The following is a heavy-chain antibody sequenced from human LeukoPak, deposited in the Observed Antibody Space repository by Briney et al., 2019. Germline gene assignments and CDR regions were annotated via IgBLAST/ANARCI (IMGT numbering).Heavy chain of an antibody. CDR1: GGSFSGYY. D-gene: IGHD6-13*01. CDR2: INHSGST. J-gene: IGHJ4*02. Sequence: SETLSLTCAVYGGSFSGYYWSWIRQPPGKGLEWIGEINHSGSTNYNPSLKSRVTISVDTSKNQFSLKLSSVTAADTAVYYCARQGIALTFDYWGQGTLVTVSS. V-gene: IGHV4-34*01. CDR3: ARQGIALTFDY.